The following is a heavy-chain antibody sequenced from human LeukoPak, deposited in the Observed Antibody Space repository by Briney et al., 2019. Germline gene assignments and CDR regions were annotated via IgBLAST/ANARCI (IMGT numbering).Heavy chain of an antibody. V-gene: IGHV3-23*01. CDR1: GFTLSSYG. Sequence: GGTLRLSCAASGFTLSSYGVSWVRQAPGKGLEWVSGISGSGHRTYYADSVKGRFTISRDNSKSTLYLQMNSLRAEDTAVYYCAKSGYSYDIDYWGQGTLVTVSS. CDR3: AKSGYSYDIDY. D-gene: IGHD5-18*01. J-gene: IGHJ4*02. CDR2: ISGSGHRT.